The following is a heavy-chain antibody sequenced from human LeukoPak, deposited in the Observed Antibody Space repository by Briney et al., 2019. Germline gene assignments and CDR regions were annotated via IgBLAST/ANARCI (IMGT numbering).Heavy chain of an antibody. J-gene: IGHJ6*02. CDR3: ARVVPAAPYYYGMDV. CDR2: IYYSGST. D-gene: IGHD2-2*01. Sequence: SETLSLTCTVSGGSISSGDYYWSWIRQPPGKGLEWIGYIYYSGSTYYNPSLKSRVTISVDTSKNQFSLKLSSVTTADTAVYYCARVVPAAPYYYGMDVWGQGTTVTVSS. V-gene: IGHV4-30-4*01. CDR1: GGSISSGDYY.